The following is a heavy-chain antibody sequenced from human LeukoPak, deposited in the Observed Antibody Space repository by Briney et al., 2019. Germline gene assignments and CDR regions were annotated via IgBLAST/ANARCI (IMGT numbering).Heavy chain of an antibody. CDR1: GFTFSSYW. D-gene: IGHD6-13*01. J-gene: IGHJ4*02. CDR2: INTDGSST. V-gene: IGHV3-74*01. CDR3: AKDKSRGSSWYYFDY. Sequence: GGSLRLSCAASGFTFSSYWMHWVRQAPGKGLVWVSRINTDGSSTTYADSVKGRFTISRDNAKNTLYLQMNSLRAEDTAVYYCAKDKSRGSSWYYFDYWGQGTLVTVSS.